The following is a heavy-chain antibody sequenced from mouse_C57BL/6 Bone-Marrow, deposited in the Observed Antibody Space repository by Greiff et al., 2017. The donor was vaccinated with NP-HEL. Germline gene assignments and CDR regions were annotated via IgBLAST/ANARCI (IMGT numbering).Heavy chain of an antibody. CDR3: ARGGLGYFDY. Sequence: EVKLMESGPGLVKPSQSLSLTCSVTGYSITSGYYWNWIRQFPGNKLEWMGYISYDGSNNYNPSLKNRISITRDTSKNQFFLKLNSVTTEDTATYYCARGGLGYFDYWGQGTTLTVSS. CDR1: GYSITSGYY. CDR2: ISYDGSN. J-gene: IGHJ2*01. V-gene: IGHV3-6*01. D-gene: IGHD4-1*01.